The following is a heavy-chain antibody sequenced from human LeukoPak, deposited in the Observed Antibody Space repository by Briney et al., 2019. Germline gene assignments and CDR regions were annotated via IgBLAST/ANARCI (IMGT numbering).Heavy chain of an antibody. D-gene: IGHD5-24*01. CDR2: IIPIFGTA. CDR1: GGTFSSYA. CDR3: ARASQEMATTTSFDY. V-gene: IGHV1-69*05. J-gene: IGHJ4*02. Sequence: SVKVSCKASGGTFSSYAISWVRQAPGQGLEWMGGIIPIFGTANYAQKFQGRVTITTDESTSTAYMGLSSLRSEDTAVYYCARASQEMATTTSFDYWGQGTLVTVSS.